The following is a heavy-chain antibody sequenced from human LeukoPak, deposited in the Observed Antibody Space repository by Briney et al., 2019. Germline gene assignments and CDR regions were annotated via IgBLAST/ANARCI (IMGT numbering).Heavy chain of an antibody. Sequence: ASVKVSCKASGGTFSSYAISWVRQAPGQGLEWMGWINPNSGGTNYAQKLQGRVTVTRDTSISTVYMELSRLRSDDTAVYYCARGGAVAASHYYYYMDVWGKGTTVTVSS. J-gene: IGHJ6*03. V-gene: IGHV1-2*02. CDR2: INPNSGGT. CDR1: GGTFSSYA. D-gene: IGHD6-19*01. CDR3: ARGGAVAASHYYYYMDV.